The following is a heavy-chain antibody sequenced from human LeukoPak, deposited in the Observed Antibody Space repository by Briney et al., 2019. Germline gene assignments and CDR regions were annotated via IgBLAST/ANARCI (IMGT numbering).Heavy chain of an antibody. CDR3: ARHSAHSSSNDAFDM. Sequence: PSVTLSLTCTVSGGSISSHYWSWIRQPPGKGLEWIGYIYYSGSTNYNPSLNSRVTISIATSKNQFSLKLTSVTASDTAVYYCARHSAHSSSNDAFDMWGQGRLVIVSS. J-gene: IGHJ3*02. D-gene: IGHD6-6*01. CDR2: IYYSGST. V-gene: IGHV4-59*11. CDR1: GGSISSHY.